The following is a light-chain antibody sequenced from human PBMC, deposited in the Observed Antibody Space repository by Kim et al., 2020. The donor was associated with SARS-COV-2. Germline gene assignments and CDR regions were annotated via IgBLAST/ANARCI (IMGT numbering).Light chain of an antibody. CDR2: GAS. CDR3: QQYDSAPSYT. V-gene: IGKV3-20*01. CDR1: QSVDNSD. Sequence: EIVLKQSPGTLSLSPGERATLACRASQSVDNSDLAWYQQRPGQAPRLLIYGASSRATGIPDRFSGSGSGTDFTLTISRLEPEDFAVYYCQQYDSAPSYTFGQGTKLEI. J-gene: IGKJ2*01.